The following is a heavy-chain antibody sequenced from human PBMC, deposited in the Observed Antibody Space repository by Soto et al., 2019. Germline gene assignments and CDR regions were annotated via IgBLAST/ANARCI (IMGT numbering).Heavy chain of an antibody. CDR2: INPSGGST. J-gene: IGHJ4*02. V-gene: IGHV1-46*01. CDR3: ARETYYYDSSGYRNFDY. Sequence: GASVKVSCKASGYTFTSYYMHWVRQAPGQGLEWMGIINPSGGSTSYAQKFQGRATMTRDTSTSTVYMELSSLRSEDTAVYYCARETYYYDSSGYRNFDYWGQGTLVTVSS. CDR1: GYTFTSYY. D-gene: IGHD3-22*01.